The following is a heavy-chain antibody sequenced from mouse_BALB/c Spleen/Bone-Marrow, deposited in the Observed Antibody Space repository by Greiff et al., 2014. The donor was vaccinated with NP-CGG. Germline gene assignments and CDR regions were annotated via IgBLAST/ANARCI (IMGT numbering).Heavy chain of an antibody. D-gene: IGHD2-14*01. CDR3: AREDSYSRSYAMAF. CDR1: GYTFTNYC. V-gene: IGHV1-7*01. CDR2: INPTIGYT. Sequence: QVQLQQSGAELAKLGASVKMSCKASGYTFTNYCIHWVKQRPGQGLEWIGYINPTIGYTEYNQKFKDKATLTADKSSTTAYMQLSSLTSEDSAVYYCAREDSYSRSYAMAFWGQGTSVTVSS. J-gene: IGHJ4*01.